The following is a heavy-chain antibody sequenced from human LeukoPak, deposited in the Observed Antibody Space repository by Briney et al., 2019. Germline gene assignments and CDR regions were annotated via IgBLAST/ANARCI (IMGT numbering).Heavy chain of an antibody. V-gene: IGHV4-4*02. Sequence: SGTLSLTCAVSGGSISSSNWWSWVRQPPGKGLEWIGYIHHSGSTYYNPSLKSRVIISVDTSKNQFSLKLNSVTAADTAVYYCASYGSGSYRFDPWGQGTLVTVSS. D-gene: IGHD3-10*01. CDR2: IHHSGST. J-gene: IGHJ5*02. CDR1: GGSISSSNW. CDR3: ASYGSGSYRFDP.